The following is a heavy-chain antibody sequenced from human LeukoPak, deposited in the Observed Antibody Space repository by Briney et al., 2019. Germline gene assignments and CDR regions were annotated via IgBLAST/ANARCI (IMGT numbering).Heavy chain of an antibody. CDR2: INHSGST. CDR3: ARGKTVTNYHDY. V-gene: IGHV4-34*01. Sequence: PSETLSLTCAVYGGSFSGYYWSWIRQPPGKGLEWIGEINHSGSTNYNPSLKSRVTISVDTSKNQFSLKLSSVTAADTAVYYCARGKTVTNYHDYWGQGTLVTVSS. CDR1: GGSFSGYY. J-gene: IGHJ4*02. D-gene: IGHD4-11*01.